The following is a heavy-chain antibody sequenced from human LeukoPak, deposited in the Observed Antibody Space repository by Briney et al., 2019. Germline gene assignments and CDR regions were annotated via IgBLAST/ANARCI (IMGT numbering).Heavy chain of an antibody. CDR3: ARHATIAVAGGTLYYYYYYMDV. V-gene: IGHV4-34*01. CDR1: GGSFSGYY. CDR2: INHSGST. Sequence: PSETLSLTCAVYGGSFSGYYWSWLRQPPGKGLEWIGEINHSGSTNYNPSLKSRVTISVDTSKNEFSLKLSSVTAADTAVYYCARHATIAVAGGTLYYYYYYMDVWDKGTTVTISS. J-gene: IGHJ6*03. D-gene: IGHD6-19*01.